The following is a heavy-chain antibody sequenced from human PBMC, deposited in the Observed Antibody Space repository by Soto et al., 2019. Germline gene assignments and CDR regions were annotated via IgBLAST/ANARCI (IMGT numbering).Heavy chain of an antibody. J-gene: IGHJ4*02. D-gene: IGHD3-22*01. CDR3: ARGGRYYDRSGYYSLFAY. CDR2: SYYSGST. Sequence: SETLCLTCTVSGGSISSCYWSWIRQPPGKGVEWVGYSYYSGSTNYNPSLKSRVTISVDTSKNHFSRKLSSVTPADTAVYYCARGGRYYDRSGYYSLFAYWGQGILVTV. CDR1: GGSISSCY. V-gene: IGHV4-59*01.